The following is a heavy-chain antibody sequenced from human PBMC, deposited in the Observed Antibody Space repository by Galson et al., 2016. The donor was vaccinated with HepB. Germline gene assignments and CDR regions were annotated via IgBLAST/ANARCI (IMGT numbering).Heavy chain of an antibody. CDR3: ARDTSLGGFDS. V-gene: IGHV4-31*11. CDR2: IFYTGTS. CDR1: GYSISNADVH. J-gene: IGHJ4*02. Sequence: TLSLTCAVSGYSISNADVHWSWIPQHPERGLEWIGHIFYTGTSYYNPSLRSRVVLSVDTSRSQFSLIVRSVTAADTALYYCARDTSLGGFDSWGRGTLVTVSS. D-gene: IGHD3-16*01.